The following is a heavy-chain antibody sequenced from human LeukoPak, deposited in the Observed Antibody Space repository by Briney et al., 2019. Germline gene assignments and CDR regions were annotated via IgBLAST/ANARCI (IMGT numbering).Heavy chain of an antibody. CDR2: IYYSGST. CDR3: ARDRASGSSWYLSTRFRPYYYGMDV. D-gene: IGHD6-13*01. J-gene: IGHJ6*02. Sequence: KPSETLSLTCTVSGGSISSYYWSWIRQPPGKGLEWIGYIYYSGSTNYNPSLKSRVTISVDTSKNQFSLKLSSVTAADTAVYYCARDRASGSSWYLSTRFRPYYYGMDVWGQGTTVTVSS. CDR1: GGSISSYY. V-gene: IGHV4-59*01.